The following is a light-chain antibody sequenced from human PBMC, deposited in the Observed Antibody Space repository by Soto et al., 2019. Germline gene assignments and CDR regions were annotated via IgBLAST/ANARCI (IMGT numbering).Light chain of an antibody. Sequence: LTQPHSVSESPGKTVTISCTRSSGNIASNYVQWYQQRPGSSPTTVIYEDNQRPSGVPDRFSGSIDISSNSASLTISGLKTEDESDYYCQSYDNNNHVVFGGGTKVTVL. J-gene: IGLJ2*01. V-gene: IGLV6-57*01. CDR1: SGNIASNY. CDR3: QSYDNNNHVV. CDR2: EDN.